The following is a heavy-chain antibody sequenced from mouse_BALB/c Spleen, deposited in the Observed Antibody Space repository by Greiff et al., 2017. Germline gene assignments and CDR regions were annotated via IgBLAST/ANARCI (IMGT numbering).Heavy chain of an antibody. CDR3: AREGVRDAMDY. J-gene: IGHJ4*01. CDR2: ISSGSSTI. D-gene: IGHD2-14*01. V-gene: IGHV5-17*02. Sequence: EVKVVESGGGLVQPGGSRKLSCAASGFTFSSFGMHWVRQAPEKGLEWVAYISSGSSTIYYADTVKGRFTITRDNPKNTLFLQMTSLRSEDTAMYYCAREGVRDAMDYWGQGTSVTVSS. CDR1: GFTFSSFG.